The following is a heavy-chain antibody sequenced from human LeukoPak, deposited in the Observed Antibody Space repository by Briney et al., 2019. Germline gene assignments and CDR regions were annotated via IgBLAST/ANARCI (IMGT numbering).Heavy chain of an antibody. D-gene: IGHD3-22*01. J-gene: IGHJ4*02. CDR3: AREDTMIDY. V-gene: IGHV4-59*01. CDR1: GGSISSYY. CDR2: IYYSGST. Sequence: SETLSLTCTVSGGSISSYYWSWIRRPPGKGLEWIGYIYYSGSTNYTPSLKSRVTISVDTSKNQFSLKLSSVTAADTAVYYCAREDTMIDYWGQGTLVTVSS.